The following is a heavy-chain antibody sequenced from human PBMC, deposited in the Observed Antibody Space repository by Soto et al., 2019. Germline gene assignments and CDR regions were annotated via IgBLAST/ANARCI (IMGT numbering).Heavy chain of an antibody. V-gene: IGHV3-74*01. CDR3: ASDLSGRADV. J-gene: IGHJ6*02. Sequence: GHLVESGGGFVKPGGSLTLSCAASGFTFSSYWMHWVRQAPGKGLVWVSRMNEDGGTTDYADSVKGRFTISRDNAKNTLYLQMNSLRVEDTAVYYCASDLSGRADVWGQGTTVTVSS. CDR2: MNEDGGTT. D-gene: IGHD3-10*01. CDR1: GFTFSSYW.